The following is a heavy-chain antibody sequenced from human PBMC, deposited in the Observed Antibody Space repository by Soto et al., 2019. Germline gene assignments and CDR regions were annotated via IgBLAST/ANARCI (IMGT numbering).Heavy chain of an antibody. V-gene: IGHV3-33*01. D-gene: IGHD5-18*01. Sequence: GGSLRLSCAASGFTFSSYGMHWVRQAPGKGLEWVAVIWYDGSNKYYADSVKGRFTISRDNSKNTLYLQMNSLRVEDMAVYYCARGGQLWPLDYWGQGTLVTVSS. CDR2: IWYDGSNK. CDR3: ARGGQLWPLDY. J-gene: IGHJ4*02. CDR1: GFTFSSYG.